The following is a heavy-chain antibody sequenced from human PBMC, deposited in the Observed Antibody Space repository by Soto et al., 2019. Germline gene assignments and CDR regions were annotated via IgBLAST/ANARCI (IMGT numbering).Heavy chain of an antibody. CDR2: IYSGGST. D-gene: IGHD2-15*01. Sequence: GGSLRLSCASSGLTVSSNYMSWVRQAPGKGLEWVSVIYSGGSTYYADSVKGRFTISRDNSKNTLYLQMNSLRAEDTVVYYCARGLGYCSGGSCYSSLLRFGPWGQGTLVTVSS. V-gene: IGHV3-53*01. CDR3: ARGLGYCSGGSCYSSLLRFGP. CDR1: GLTVSSNY. J-gene: IGHJ5*02.